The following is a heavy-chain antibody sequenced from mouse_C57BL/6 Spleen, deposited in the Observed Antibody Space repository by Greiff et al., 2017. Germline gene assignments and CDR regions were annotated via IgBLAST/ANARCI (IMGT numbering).Heavy chain of an antibody. CDR2: ISSGGSYT. CDR3: ARYDGYYGY. D-gene: IGHD2-3*01. J-gene: IGHJ2*01. CDR1: GFTFSSYG. V-gene: IGHV5-6*01. Sequence: EVKLMESGGDLVKPGGSLKLSCAASGFTFSSYGMSWVRQTPDKRLEWVATISSGGSYTYYPDSVKGRFTISRDNAKNTLYLQMSSLKSEDTAMYYCARYDGYYGYGGQGTTLTVSS.